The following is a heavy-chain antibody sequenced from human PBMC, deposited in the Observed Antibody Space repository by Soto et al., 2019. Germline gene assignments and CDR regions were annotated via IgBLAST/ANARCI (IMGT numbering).Heavy chain of an antibody. CDR3: ARAVAPYLGTWFDP. CDR2: ISRSGST. D-gene: IGHD3-16*01. Sequence: SETLSLTCTVSGGSITSGNSYSWSWIRQPPGKGLEWIGSISRSGSTSYNPSLKGRVTMSVDKSKNQFSLKLSSVTAADTAVYYCARAVAPYLGTWFDPWGQGTLVTVSS. CDR1: GGSITSGNSYS. V-gene: IGHV4-30-2*01. J-gene: IGHJ5*02.